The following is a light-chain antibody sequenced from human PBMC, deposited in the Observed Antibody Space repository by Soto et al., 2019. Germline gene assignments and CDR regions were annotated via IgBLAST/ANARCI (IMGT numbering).Light chain of an antibody. CDR2: EVS. Sequence: QSALTQPPSASGSPGQSVTISCTGTSSDVGNYNYVSWYQQYPGKAPRLMIYEVSKRPSGVPDRFSGSKSGNTASLTVSGLQAEDEADYYCSSYAGNNNLVFGGGTQLTVL. V-gene: IGLV2-8*01. J-gene: IGLJ2*01. CDR1: SSDVGNYNY. CDR3: SSYAGNNNLV.